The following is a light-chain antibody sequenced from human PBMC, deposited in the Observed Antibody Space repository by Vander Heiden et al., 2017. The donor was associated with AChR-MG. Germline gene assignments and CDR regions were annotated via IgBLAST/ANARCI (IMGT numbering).Light chain of an antibody. J-gene: IGKJ1*01. CDR3: QQYYSIPWT. V-gene: IGKV4-1*01. CDR1: QSVLYSSDSKNY. CDR2: WAS. Sequence: DIVMTQSPDSLAVSLGERATINCKSSQSVLYSSDSKNYLVWYQQKPPQPPKLLIYWASTRESGVPDRFSGSGSGTDFTLTISSLQAEDVAVYYCQQYYSIPWTFGQGTKVEIK.